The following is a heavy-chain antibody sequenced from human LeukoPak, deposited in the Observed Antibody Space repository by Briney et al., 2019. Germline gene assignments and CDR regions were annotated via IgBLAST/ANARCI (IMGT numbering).Heavy chain of an antibody. V-gene: IGHV3-7*01. Sequence: GGSLRLSCAASGVTFSSLWMTWVRQAPGKGLEWVANINPDGSVKNYVDSMRGRFTISRDNAKNSLYLQMNSLRAEDTAVYYCARAPAAIYWFDPRGQGTLVTVSS. CDR2: INPDGSVK. D-gene: IGHD2-2*01. CDR3: ARAPAAIYWFDP. CDR1: GVTFSSLW. J-gene: IGHJ5*02.